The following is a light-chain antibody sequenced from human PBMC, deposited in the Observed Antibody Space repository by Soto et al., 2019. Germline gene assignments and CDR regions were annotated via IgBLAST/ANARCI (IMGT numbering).Light chain of an antibody. V-gene: IGKV3-20*01. CDR3: QQYGSSGT. CDR2: GAS. J-gene: IGKJ1*01. CDR1: QSVSSSY. Sequence: EIVLTQSPGTLSLSPGERATLSCRASQSVSSSYLAWYQQKPGQAPRLLIYGASTRAPGFPARFNGSGSGTDFTLTISRLEPEDFAVYYCQQYGSSGTFGQGTKVDI.